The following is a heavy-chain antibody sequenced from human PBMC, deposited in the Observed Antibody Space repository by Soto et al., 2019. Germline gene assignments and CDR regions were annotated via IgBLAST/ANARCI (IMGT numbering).Heavy chain of an antibody. D-gene: IGHD3-3*01. CDR3: ARSLPGDYDFWSGYYKGHFDY. Sequence: QVQLVESGGSVVQPGRSLRLSCAASGFTFSSYAMHWVRQAPGKGLEWVAVISYDGSNKYYADSVKGRFTISRDNSKNTLYLQMNSLRAEDTAVYYCARSLPGDYDFWSGYYKGHFDYWGQGTLVTVSS. CDR2: ISYDGSNK. J-gene: IGHJ4*02. CDR1: GFTFSSYA. V-gene: IGHV3-30-3*01.